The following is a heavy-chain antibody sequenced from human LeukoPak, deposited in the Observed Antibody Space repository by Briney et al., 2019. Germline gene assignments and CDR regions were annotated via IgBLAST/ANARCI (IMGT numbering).Heavy chain of an antibody. J-gene: IGHJ4*02. D-gene: IGHD3-22*01. V-gene: IGHV3-30*18. CDR2: ISNDGSNK. Sequence: GGSLRLSCVASGFTFSSYGMHWVRQAPGKGLEWVAVISNDGSNKYYADSVKGRFTTSRDNSKNTLYLQMNSLRAEDTAVYYCAKENYYESSGYVDYWGQGTLVTVSS. CDR1: GFTFSSYG. CDR3: AKENYYESSGYVDY.